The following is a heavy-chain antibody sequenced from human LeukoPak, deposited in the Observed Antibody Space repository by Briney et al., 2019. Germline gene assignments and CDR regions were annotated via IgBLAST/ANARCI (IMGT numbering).Heavy chain of an antibody. V-gene: IGHV1-2*04. CDR3: ARDVGMVRGVSFDY. CDR2: INPNSGGT. CDR1: GYTFTGYY. J-gene: IGHJ4*02. Sequence: ASVKVSCKASGYTFTGYYIHWVRQAPGQGLEWMGWINPNSGGTNYAQKFQGWVTMTRDTSISTAYMEVSRLRSDDTAVYYCARDVGMVRGVSFDYWGQGTLVTVSS. D-gene: IGHD3-10*01.